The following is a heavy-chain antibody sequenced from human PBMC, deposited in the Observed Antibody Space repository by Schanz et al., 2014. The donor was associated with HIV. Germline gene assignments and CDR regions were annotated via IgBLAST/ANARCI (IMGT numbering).Heavy chain of an antibody. CDR3: AGGYCSGGRCDHRPFDI. CDR1: RFTFSSYG. CDR2: VGPTGDT. Sequence: VQLVESGGGVVQPGRSLRLSCAASRFTFSSYGMHWVRQGAGKGLEWISGVGPTGDTYYSGSVKGQFTISRDNAKNTMYLQMNSLRAEDTAVYYCAGGYCSGGRCDHRPFDIWGQGTMVTVSS. J-gene: IGHJ3*02. V-gene: IGHV3-13*01. D-gene: IGHD2-15*01.